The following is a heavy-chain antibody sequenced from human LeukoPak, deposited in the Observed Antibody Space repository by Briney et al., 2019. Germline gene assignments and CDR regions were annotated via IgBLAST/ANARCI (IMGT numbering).Heavy chain of an antibody. CDR3: AKDRSVLLWFGESLD. D-gene: IGHD3-10*01. Sequence: PGGSLRLSCAASGFTFSSYAMSWVRQAPGKGLEWVSAISGSGGSTYYADSVKGRFTISRDNSKNTLYLQMNSLRAEDTAVYYCAKDRSVLLWFGESLDWGQGTLVTVSS. CDR2: ISGSGGST. V-gene: IGHV3-23*01. J-gene: IGHJ4*02. CDR1: GFTFSSYA.